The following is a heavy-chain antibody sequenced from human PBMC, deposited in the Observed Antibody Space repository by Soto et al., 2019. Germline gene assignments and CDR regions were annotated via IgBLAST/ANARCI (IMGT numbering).Heavy chain of an antibody. Sequence: PGGSLRLSCAASGFTFSSYAMSWVRQAPGKGLEWVSAISGSGAGTYYADSVKGRFTISRDNSKNTLYLQMNSLRAEDTAVYYCAKDGKGRSWRAGLDYWGQGNPVTVSS. D-gene: IGHD6-13*01. CDR3: AKDGKGRSWRAGLDY. CDR1: GFTFSSYA. CDR2: ISGSGAGT. V-gene: IGHV3-23*01. J-gene: IGHJ4*02.